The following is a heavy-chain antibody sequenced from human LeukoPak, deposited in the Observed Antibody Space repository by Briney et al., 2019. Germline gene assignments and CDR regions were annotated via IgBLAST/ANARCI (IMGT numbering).Heavy chain of an antibody. J-gene: IGHJ3*02. CDR2: IYSGGGT. CDR1: GFTVSSNY. V-gene: IGHV3-66*02. CDR3: ARAVGVTAIHNAFDI. D-gene: IGHD2-21*02. Sequence: PGGSLRLSCAASGFTVSSNYMSWVRQAPGKGLEWVSVIYSGGGTDYADSVKGRFTISRDNSKNTLYLQMNSLRAEDTAVYYCARAVGVTAIHNAFDIWGKGTTVTVSS.